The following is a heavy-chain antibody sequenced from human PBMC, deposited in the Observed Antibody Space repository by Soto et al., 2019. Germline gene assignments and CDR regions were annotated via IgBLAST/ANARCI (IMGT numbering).Heavy chain of an antibody. CDR1: GGSVRSGNHF. V-gene: IGHV4-61*01. D-gene: IGHD3-10*01. J-gene: IGHJ6*02. Sequence: QVQLQESGPGLLKASETLSLTCSVSGGSVRSGNHFWNWIRQPPGRGLEWLGYMYYTGVTNYNPSLKSRVTISVDTSTNQFSLKLTSLTAADTAVYYCARGGEPLGYYGLDVWGQGTTVTVSS. CDR3: ARGGEPLGYYGLDV. CDR2: MYYTGVT.